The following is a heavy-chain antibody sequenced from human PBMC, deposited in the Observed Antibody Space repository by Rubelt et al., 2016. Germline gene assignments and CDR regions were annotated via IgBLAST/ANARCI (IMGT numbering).Heavy chain of an antibody. Sequence: QVQLVESGGGVVQPGRSLRLSCAASGFTFRTYAMHWVRQAPGKGLEWVAVISHDGNYYQHADSVKGRFTISRDNSKNTLYVQMNSLGPEDTAVDYCASCEAATGNFDCWGQGTLVAVSS. D-gene: IGHD6-25*01. J-gene: IGHJ4*02. CDR3: ASCEAATGNFDC. CDR2: ISHDGNYY. CDR1: GFTFRTYA. V-gene: IGHV3-30*04.